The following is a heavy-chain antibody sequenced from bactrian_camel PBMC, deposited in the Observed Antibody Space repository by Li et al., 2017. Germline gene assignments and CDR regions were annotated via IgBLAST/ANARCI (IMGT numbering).Heavy chain of an antibody. Sequence: HVQLVESGGGSVQSGGSLRLSCVASAFTFGTYCMGWFRQASGKEREGVAFRDTDGSTSYADSVKGRFTISQDNVDNTVYLQMNSLKPEDTAIYYCAARDDGSCGLNPGWTYRGQGTQVTVS. CDR1: AFTFGTYC. J-gene: IGHJ4*01. V-gene: IGHV3S61*01. CDR3: AARDDGSCGLNPGWTY. CDR2: RDTDGST. D-gene: IGHD6*01.